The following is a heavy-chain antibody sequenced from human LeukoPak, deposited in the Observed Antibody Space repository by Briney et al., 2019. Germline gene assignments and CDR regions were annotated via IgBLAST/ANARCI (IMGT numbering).Heavy chain of an antibody. CDR1: GYSISSGYY. CDR3: ARTRAGYCSSTSCKSRYYYYYMDV. Sequence: SETLSLTCTVSGYSISSGYYWGWIRQPPGKGLEWIGSIYHSGSTYYNPSLKSRVTISVDTSKNQFSLKLSSVTAADTAVYYCARTRAGYCSSTSCKSRYYYYYMDVWGKGTTVTISS. CDR2: IYHSGST. J-gene: IGHJ6*03. D-gene: IGHD2-2*01. V-gene: IGHV4-38-2*02.